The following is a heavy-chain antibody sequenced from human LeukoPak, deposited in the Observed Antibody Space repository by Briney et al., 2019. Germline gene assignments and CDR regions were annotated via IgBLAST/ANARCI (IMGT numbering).Heavy chain of an antibody. J-gene: IGHJ4*02. Sequence: PGRSLRLSCAASGFTLSSYGMHWVRQAPGKGLEWVAVIWYDGSNKYYADSVKGRFTISRDNSKNTLYLQMNSLRAEDTAVYYCARDRGTMVRGFFDYWGQGTLVTVSS. D-gene: IGHD3-10*01. V-gene: IGHV3-33*01. CDR3: ARDRGTMVRGFFDY. CDR1: GFTLSSYG. CDR2: IWYDGSNK.